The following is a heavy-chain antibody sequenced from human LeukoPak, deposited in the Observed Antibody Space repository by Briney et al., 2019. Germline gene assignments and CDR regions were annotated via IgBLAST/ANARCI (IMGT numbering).Heavy chain of an antibody. CDR1: GYTFTGYY. J-gene: IGHJ3*02. D-gene: IGHD6-13*01. Sequence: ASVKVSCKASGYTFTGYYMHWVRQAPGQGLEWMGWINPNSGGTNYAQKFQGRVTMTRDTSISTAYMELSRLRSDDTAVYYCARGGFIAAAGTGAFDIWGQGTMVTVSS. CDR2: INPNSGGT. V-gene: IGHV1-2*02. CDR3: ARGGFIAAAGTGAFDI.